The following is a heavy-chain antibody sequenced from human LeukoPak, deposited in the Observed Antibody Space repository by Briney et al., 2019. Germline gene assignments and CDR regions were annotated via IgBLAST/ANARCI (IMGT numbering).Heavy chain of an antibody. V-gene: IGHV3-15*01. J-gene: IGHJ4*02. CDR1: GFTFSNAW. Sequence: GGSLRLSCAASGFTFSNAWMSWVRQAPGKGLEWVGRSKSKTDGGTPDYPSPVKGRFTISRGDSKATFYLQMHSLKPEDTAVYYCTKAGVVPPAAILGNWGRGPLVPVSS. D-gene: IGHD2-2*02. CDR2: SKSKTDGGTP. CDR3: TKAGVVPPAAILGN.